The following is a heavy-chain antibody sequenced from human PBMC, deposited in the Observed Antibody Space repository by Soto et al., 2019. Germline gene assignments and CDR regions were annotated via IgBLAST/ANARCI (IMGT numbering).Heavy chain of an antibody. CDR2: ISGGGGTT. D-gene: IGHD3-10*01. CDR3: TRRIIKEKSSYGMEV. CDR1: VFTFIDYG. Sequence: GWSXRLSGSSSVFTFIDYGMIGFGHAPGKGLEWVSGISGGGGTTNYADSVKGRFTISRYNSKNTLYLQMNSLRAEDTAVYYCTRRIIKEKSSYGMEVWGKGTKVTAPQ. J-gene: IGHJ6*04. V-gene: IGHV3-23*01.